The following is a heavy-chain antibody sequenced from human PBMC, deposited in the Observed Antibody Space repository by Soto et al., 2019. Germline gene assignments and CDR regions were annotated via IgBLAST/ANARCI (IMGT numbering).Heavy chain of an antibody. CDR2: MNPNSGNT. J-gene: IGHJ1*01. V-gene: IGHV1-8*01. CDR1: GYTFTSYD. CDR3: ARGDLLGYCSGGSCPGYFQH. D-gene: IGHD2-15*01. Sequence: QVQLVQSGAEVKKPGASVKVSCKASGYTFTSYDINWVRQATGQGLEWMGWMNPNSGNTGYAQKFQGRVTMTRNTSISTAYMELSSLRSEDTAVYYCARGDLLGYCSGGSCPGYFQHWGQGTLVTVSS.